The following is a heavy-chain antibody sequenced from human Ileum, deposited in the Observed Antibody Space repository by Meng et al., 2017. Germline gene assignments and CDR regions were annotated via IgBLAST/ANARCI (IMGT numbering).Heavy chain of an antibody. J-gene: IGHJ4*02. Sequence: QVQLQESAPGPVRPSETLALTCSVSGDSVISGSYYWNWIRQSAGKGLEWIGYINYSGTAYYNASLGSRVSMSIDTSKNQFSLKLTSVTAADTAVYYCTRDQTSNGWGSFDSWGQGTLVTVSS. V-gene: IGHV4-61*01. D-gene: IGHD7-27*01. CDR3: TRDQTSNGWGSFDS. CDR1: GDSVISGSYY. CDR2: INYSGTA.